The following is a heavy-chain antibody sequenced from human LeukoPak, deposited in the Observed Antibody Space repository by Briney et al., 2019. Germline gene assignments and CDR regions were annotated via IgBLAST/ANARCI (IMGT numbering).Heavy chain of an antibody. CDR1: GYTFTSYG. J-gene: IGHJ6*02. V-gene: IGHV1-18*01. D-gene: IGHD6-19*01. CDR3: AREQVAGGRGIYYYGMDV. Sequence: ASVKVSCKASGYTFTSYGISWVRQAPGQGLEWMGWISAYNGNTNYAQKLQGRVTMTTDTSTSTAHMELRSLRSDDTAVYYCAREQVAGGRGIYYYGMDVWGQGTTVTVSS. CDR2: ISAYNGNT.